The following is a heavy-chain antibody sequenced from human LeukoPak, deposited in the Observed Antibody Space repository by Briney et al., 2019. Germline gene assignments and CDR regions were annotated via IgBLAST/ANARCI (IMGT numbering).Heavy chain of an antibody. D-gene: IGHD3-10*01. CDR2: IIPIFGTA. V-gene: IGHV1-69*13. Sequence: SVKVSCKASGGTFSSYAISWVRQAPGQGLEWMGGIIPIFGTANYAQKFQGRVTITADESTSTAYMELSSLRSEDTAVHYCARPQYYYGSGSSRILYYYYGMDVWGQGTTVTVSS. CDR3: ARPQYYYGSGSSRILYYYYGMDV. CDR1: GGTFSSYA. J-gene: IGHJ6*02.